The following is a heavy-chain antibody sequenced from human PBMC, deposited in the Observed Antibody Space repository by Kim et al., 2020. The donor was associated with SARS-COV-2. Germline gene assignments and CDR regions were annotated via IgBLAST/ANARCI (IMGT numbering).Heavy chain of an antibody. CDR3: VRERQGYNWWRALDI. J-gene: IGHJ3*02. Sequence: TPSLKSRVTMSVDTSKNQFSLKLTSVTAADTAIYYCVRERQGYNWWRALDIWGHGANVTVSS. D-gene: IGHD5-12*01. V-gene: IGHV4-4*07.